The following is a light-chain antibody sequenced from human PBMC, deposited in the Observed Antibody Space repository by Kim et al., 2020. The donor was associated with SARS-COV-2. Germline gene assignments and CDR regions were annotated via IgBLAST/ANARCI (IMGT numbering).Light chain of an antibody. Sequence: QSALTQPASVSESPGQSITISCTGTNSDVGSYNRVSWYQQHPGKAPKLMIYDFSKRPSGVSNRFSGSKSGNTASLTISGLQAEDEADYYCSSYSTTTVLFGGGTQLTVL. CDR3: SSYSTTTVL. V-gene: IGLV2-14*01. CDR2: DFS. J-gene: IGLJ2*01. CDR1: NSDVGSYNR.